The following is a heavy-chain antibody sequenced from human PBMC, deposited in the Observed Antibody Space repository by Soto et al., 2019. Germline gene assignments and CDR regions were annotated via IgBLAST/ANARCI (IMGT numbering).Heavy chain of an antibody. V-gene: IGHV1-24*01. D-gene: IGHD1-26*01. J-gene: IGHJ2*01. CDR2: FDPEDGET. CDR3: ARASLPRRYFDL. Sequence: ASVKVSCKVSGYTLTELSMHWVRQAPGKGLEWMGGFDPEDGETIYAQKFQGRVTITGDTSAGTAYMELSSLRSEDTAVYYCARASLPRRYFDLWGSGTLVTVAS. CDR1: GYTLTELS.